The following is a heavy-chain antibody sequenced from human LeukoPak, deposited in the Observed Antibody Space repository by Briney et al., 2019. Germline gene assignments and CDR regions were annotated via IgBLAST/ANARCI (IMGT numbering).Heavy chain of an antibody. CDR1: GGSISTYF. D-gene: IGHD4-17*01. J-gene: IGHJ6*03. CDR3: AREYGDFYMDV. CDR2: IHKSGST. V-gene: IGHV4-59*01. Sequence: PSETLSLTCSVSGGSISTYFWSWLRQPPGKGLEWIGFIHKSGSTNHNPSLRGLVTISIDTSKNQVSLRLRSVTAADTAVYYCAREYGDFYMDVWGKGTTVTVSS.